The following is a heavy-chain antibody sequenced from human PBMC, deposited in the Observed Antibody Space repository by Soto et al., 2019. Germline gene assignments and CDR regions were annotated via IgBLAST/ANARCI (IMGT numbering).Heavy chain of an antibody. V-gene: IGHV3-30-3*01. D-gene: IGHD3-22*01. CDR3: ARLPVLLSSGNFDY. CDR2: ISYDGSNK. Sequence: QVQLVESGGGVVQPGRSLRLSCAASGFTFSSYAMHWVRQAPGKGLEWVAVISYDGSNKYYADSVKGRFTISRDNSKNTLYLQMNSMRAEDTAVYYCARLPVLLSSGNFDYWGQGTLVTVSS. CDR1: GFTFSSYA. J-gene: IGHJ4*02.